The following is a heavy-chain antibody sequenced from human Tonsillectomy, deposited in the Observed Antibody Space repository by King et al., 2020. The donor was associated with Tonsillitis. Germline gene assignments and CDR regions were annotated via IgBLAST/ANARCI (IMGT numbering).Heavy chain of an antibody. J-gene: IGHJ6*02. CDR2: IHYDGSNK. Sequence: VQLVESGGGVVQPGGSLRLSCAASGFNFRDYGMHWVRQASGKGLEWVAFIHYDGSNKYYADSVKGRFTVSRDNSNNTLYLQMHSLRAEDMAVYYCAKDKYFYDKTSVDVWGQGTTVAVSS. CDR1: GFNFRDYG. D-gene: IGHD3-22*01. CDR3: AKDKYFYDKTSVDV. V-gene: IGHV3-30*02.